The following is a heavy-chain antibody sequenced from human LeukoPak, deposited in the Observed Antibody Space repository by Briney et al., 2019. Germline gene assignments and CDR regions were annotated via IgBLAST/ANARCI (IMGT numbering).Heavy chain of an antibody. V-gene: IGHV3-20*04. J-gene: IGHJ4*02. Sequence: GSLRLSCAASAFTFDDYGMSWVRQAPGEGLEWVSGINWNGGSTGYADSVKGRFTISRDNAKNSLYLQMNSLRVEDTALYYCARGHYYDSSGNSWAPDYWGQGTLVTVSS. CDR3: ARGHYYDSSGNSWAPDY. D-gene: IGHD3-22*01. CDR2: INWNGGST. CDR1: AFTFDDYG.